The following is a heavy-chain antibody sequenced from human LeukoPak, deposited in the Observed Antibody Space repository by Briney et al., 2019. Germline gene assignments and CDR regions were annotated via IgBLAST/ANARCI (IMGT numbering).Heavy chain of an antibody. CDR2: IYYSGGT. Sequence: PSETLSLTCTVSGGSISSYYWSWIRQPPGKGLEWIGYIYYSGGTNYNPSLKSRVTISVDTSKNQFSLKLSSVTAADTAVYYCARSSGGWYPYFQHWGQGTLVTVSS. J-gene: IGHJ1*01. V-gene: IGHV4-59*08. D-gene: IGHD6-19*01. CDR3: ARSSGGWYPYFQH. CDR1: GGSISSYY.